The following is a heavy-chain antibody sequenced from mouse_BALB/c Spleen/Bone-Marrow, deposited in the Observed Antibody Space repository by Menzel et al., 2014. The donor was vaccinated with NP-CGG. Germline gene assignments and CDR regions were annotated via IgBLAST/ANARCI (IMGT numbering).Heavy chain of an antibody. CDR1: GFSLTGYG. CDR2: IWGDGST. Sequence: QVQLKEPGPGLVAPSQSLSITYTVSGFSLTGYGVNWVRQPPGKGLEWLGMIWGDGSTDYNSALKSRLSISKDNSKGQVFLKMNSLQTDDTARYYCAREPHYYAMDYWGQGTSVTVSS. CDR3: AREPHYYAMDY. J-gene: IGHJ4*01. V-gene: IGHV2-6-7*01.